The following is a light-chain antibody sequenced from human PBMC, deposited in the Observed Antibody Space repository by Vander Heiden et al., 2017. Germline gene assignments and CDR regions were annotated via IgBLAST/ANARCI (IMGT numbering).Light chain of an antibody. V-gene: IGKV1-9*01. J-gene: IGKJ4*02. Sequence: IQLTQSPSSLSASLGHRVTFTCRASQAISSDLAWYQQKTGKDSKLLIYDSSTLQSGGPSRFSGSGSGTDFTLTISSLQPEDFATYYCQKLKSHLLTFGGGTKVEI. CDR2: DSS. CDR3: QKLKSHLLT. CDR1: QAISSD.